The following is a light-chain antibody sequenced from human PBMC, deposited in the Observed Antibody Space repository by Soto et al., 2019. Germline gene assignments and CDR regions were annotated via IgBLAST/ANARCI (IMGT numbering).Light chain of an antibody. V-gene: IGKV3-11*01. J-gene: IGKJ5*01. Sequence: IVVSQSPSTLALSPGERATLSCRASHSVGTYLALYQQKPGQAPRLLIYDASNRATGIPARFSGSGSGTDFTLTISSLEPEDVAVYYCHQRSNLPITFGQGTRLEI. CDR2: DAS. CDR1: HSVGTY. CDR3: HQRSNLPIT.